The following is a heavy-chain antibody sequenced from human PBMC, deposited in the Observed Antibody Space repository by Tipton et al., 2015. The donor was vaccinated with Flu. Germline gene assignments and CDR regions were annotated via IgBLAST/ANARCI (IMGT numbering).Heavy chain of an antibody. V-gene: IGHV3-53*01. Sequence: SLRLSCAASGFTVSSNYMSWVRRAPGKGLEWVSVIYSDGNTYYVDSVKGRFTVSRDNSKNILSPQMNSLRAEDTAVYYCVRGQGANPWGQGTLVTVSS. CDR1: GFTVSSNY. CDR2: IYSDGNT. J-gene: IGHJ5*02. CDR3: VRGQGANP.